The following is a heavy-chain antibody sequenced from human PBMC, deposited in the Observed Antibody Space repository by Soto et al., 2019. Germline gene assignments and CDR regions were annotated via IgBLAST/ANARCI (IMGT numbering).Heavy chain of an antibody. D-gene: IGHD3-10*01. V-gene: IGHV3-53*01. CDR3: ASTVDPVGELDY. J-gene: IGHJ4*02. CDR1: GFTVSSNY. Sequence: EVQLVESGGGLIQPGGSLRLSCAVSGFTVSSNYMSWVRQAPGKGLEWVSVIYSGGSTEYADSVKGRFNISRDNPKNSLYLQMHSPRDDDTAVYYCASTVDPVGELDYRGQGTGATGSS. CDR2: IYSGGST.